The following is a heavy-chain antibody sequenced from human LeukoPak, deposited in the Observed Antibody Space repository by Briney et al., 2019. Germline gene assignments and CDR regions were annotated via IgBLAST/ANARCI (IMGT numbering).Heavy chain of an antibody. J-gene: IGHJ3*02. CDR3: AKDRGPTMIVVTVDAFDI. V-gene: IGHV3-23*01. Sequence: GGSLRLSCAASGFTFSSYAMSWVRQAPGKGLEWVSAISGSGGSTYYADSVKGRFTISRDNSKNTLYLQMNSLRAEDTAVYYCAKDRGPTMIVVTVDAFDIWGQGTMVTVSS. CDR2: ISGSGGST. CDR1: GFTFSSYA. D-gene: IGHD3-22*01.